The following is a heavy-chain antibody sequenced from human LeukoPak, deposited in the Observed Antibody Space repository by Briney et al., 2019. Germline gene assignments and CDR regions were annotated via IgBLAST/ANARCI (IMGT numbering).Heavy chain of an antibody. D-gene: IGHD3-10*01. CDR3: ARNDYYGSGSYPDY. J-gene: IGHJ4*02. CDR1: GFTFSSYS. V-gene: IGHV3-21*01. Sequence: GGSLRLSCAASGFTFSSYSMNWVRQAPGKGLEWVSSISSSSYIYYADSVKGRFTISRDNAKNSLYLQMNSLRAEDTAVYYCARNDYYGSGSYPDYWGQGTLVTVSS. CDR2: ISSSSYI.